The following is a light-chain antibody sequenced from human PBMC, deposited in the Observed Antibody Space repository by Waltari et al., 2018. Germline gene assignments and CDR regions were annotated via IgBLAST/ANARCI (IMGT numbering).Light chain of an antibody. V-gene: IGLV2-11*01. CDR2: DVY. J-gene: IGLJ2*01. CDR3: CSYAGSYTLI. CDR1: SSDVGGYNY. Sequence: QSALTQPRSVSGSPGQSVTISCTGTSSDVGGYNYVTWYQHHPGKAPKLMLYDVYNRPSGVPERCSGSKSGNTASLTISGLQVEDEADYYCCSYAGSYTLIFGGGTKLTVL.